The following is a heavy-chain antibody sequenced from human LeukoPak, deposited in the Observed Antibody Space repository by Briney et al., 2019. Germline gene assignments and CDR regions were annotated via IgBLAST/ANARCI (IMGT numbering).Heavy chain of an antibody. J-gene: IGHJ6*01. CDR3: ARDQIEQSGYSSGWYAMYYYYGMDG. CDR1: GGSMRDYY. D-gene: IGHD6-19*01. Sequence: SETLSLTCTVSGGSMRDYYWNWIRQPPGKRLEWMGYIYYSGSTNYNPSLKSRVTISVDTSKNQYSLTLRTVTAADTGVYCCARDQIEQSGYSSGWYAMYYYYGMDGWGQGCTVT. CDR2: IYYSGST. V-gene: IGHV4-59*01.